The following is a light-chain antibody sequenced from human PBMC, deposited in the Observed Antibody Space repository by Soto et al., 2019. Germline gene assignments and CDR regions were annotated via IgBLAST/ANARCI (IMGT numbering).Light chain of an antibody. J-gene: IGLJ1*01. CDR1: SSDVGGYNY. V-gene: IGLV2-8*01. CDR2: EVS. CDR3: SSYAGSNNWN. Sequence: QSVLTQPPSASGSPGQSVTISCTGTSSDVGGYNYVSWYQQHPGKAPKLMIYEVSKRPSGVPDRFSGSKSGNTASLTVSGLQAEDEADYYSSSYAGSNNWNFGTGTKLTVL.